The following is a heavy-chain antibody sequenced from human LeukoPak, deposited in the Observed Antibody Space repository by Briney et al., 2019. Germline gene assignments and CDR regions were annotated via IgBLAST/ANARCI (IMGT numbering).Heavy chain of an antibody. Sequence: ASVKVSCKASGYTFTSYGISWVRQAPGQGLEWMGWISAYNGNTNYAQKLQGRVTMTTDTSTSTAYMELRSLRSDDTAVYYCARVVVRGEYYYYGMDVWGQGTTVTVSS. D-gene: IGHD3-10*01. CDR2: ISAYNGNT. J-gene: IGHJ6*02. CDR3: ARVVVRGEYYYYGMDV. V-gene: IGHV1-18*01. CDR1: GYTFTSYG.